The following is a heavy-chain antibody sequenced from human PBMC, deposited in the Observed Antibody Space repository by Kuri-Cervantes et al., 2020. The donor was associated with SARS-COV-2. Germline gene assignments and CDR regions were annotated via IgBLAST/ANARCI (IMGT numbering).Heavy chain of an antibody. J-gene: IGHJ4*02. Sequence: GGSLRLSCTASDFAFTNYPMHWVRQAPGKGLEWVALISYDGRKINYSESVKGRFTISRDNSQSALYLQMDSLAPEDTALYYSARELSPGGSHLDYWGQGTLVTVSS. CDR1: DFAFTNYP. CDR3: ARELSPGGSHLDY. V-gene: IGHV3-30*04. CDR2: ISYDGRKI. D-gene: IGHD3-16*01.